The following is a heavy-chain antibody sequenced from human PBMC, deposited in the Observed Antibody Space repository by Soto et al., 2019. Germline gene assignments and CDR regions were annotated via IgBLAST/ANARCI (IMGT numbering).Heavy chain of an antibody. CDR1: SGSISSSNW. CDR2: IYHSGST. CDR3: ARTLYDEINWIDP. D-gene: IGHD3-16*01. Sequence: QVQLQESGPGLVKPSGTLSLTCAVSSGSISSSNWWSWVRQTAGKGLQWIGEIYHSGSTNYNPSLKSRVTISVDKSKNQFSLKLSSVTAADTAVYYCARTLYDEINWIDPWGQGTLVTVSS. V-gene: IGHV4-4*02. J-gene: IGHJ5*02.